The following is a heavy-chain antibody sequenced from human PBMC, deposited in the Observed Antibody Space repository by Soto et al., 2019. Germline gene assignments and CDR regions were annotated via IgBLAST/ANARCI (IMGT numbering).Heavy chain of an antibody. CDR3: AFLMAAAGTYDAFDI. V-gene: IGHV1-46*01. CDR1: GYTFTSYY. CDR2: INPSGGST. D-gene: IGHD6-13*01. Sequence: GASVKVSCKASGYTFTSYYMHWVRQAPGQGLELMGIINPSGGSTSYAQKFQGRVTMTRDTSTSTVYMELSSLRSEDTAVYYCAFLMAAAGTYDAFDIWGQGTMVTVSS. J-gene: IGHJ3*02.